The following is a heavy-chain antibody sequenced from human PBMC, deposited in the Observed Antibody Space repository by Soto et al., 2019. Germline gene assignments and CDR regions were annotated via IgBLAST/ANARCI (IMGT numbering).Heavy chain of an antibody. CDR1: GGSISSGGYY. J-gene: IGHJ4*02. Sequence: PSETLSLTCTVSGGSISSGGYYWSWIRQHPGKGLEWIGYIYYSGSTYYNPSLKSRVTISVDTSKNQFSLKLSSVTAADTAVYHCARGYYDSSDLAYWGQGTLVTISS. D-gene: IGHD3-22*01. CDR3: ARGYYDSSDLAY. V-gene: IGHV4-31*03. CDR2: IYYSGST.